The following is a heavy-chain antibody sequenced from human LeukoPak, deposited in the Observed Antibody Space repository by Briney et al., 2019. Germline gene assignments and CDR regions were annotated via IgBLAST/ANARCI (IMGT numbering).Heavy chain of an antibody. CDR2: IYHSGST. Sequence: SETLSLTCAVSGYSISSGYYWGWIRPPPGKGLEWIGSIYHSGSTYYNPSLKSRVTISVDTSKNQFSLKLSSVTAADTAVYYCARLLTIFGVVIHWGQGTLVTVSS. V-gene: IGHV4-38-2*01. D-gene: IGHD3-3*01. CDR3: ARLLTIFGVVIH. CDR1: GYSISSGYY. J-gene: IGHJ4*02.